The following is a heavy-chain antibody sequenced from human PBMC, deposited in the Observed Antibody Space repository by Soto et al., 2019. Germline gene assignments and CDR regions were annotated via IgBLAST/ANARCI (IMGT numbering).Heavy chain of an antibody. CDR1: GDSISSGAYY. J-gene: IGHJ4*02. D-gene: IGHD2-15*01. CDR3: ARDGGYATVAC. Sequence: QVQLQESGPGLVQPSQTLSLTCTVSGDSISSGAYYWSWIRQPPGKGLEWIGYIYHSGATYYNPSPESRVTRSVYTSKNQFSLRLSSVTAADTAGYYCARDGGYATVACWGQGTLVTVSS. V-gene: IGHV4-30-4*01. CDR2: IYHSGAT.